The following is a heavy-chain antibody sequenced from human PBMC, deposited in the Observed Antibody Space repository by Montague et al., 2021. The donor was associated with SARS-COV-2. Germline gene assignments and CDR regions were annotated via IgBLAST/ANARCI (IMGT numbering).Heavy chain of an antibody. Sequence: SETLSLTCTVSGYSISSGYYWGWIQEFPGKGLEWIGSIYHSGTTYYNPSLKSRVTISVDTSKNQFSLKMYSVTAADTAQFYCARDRTFRDGYLDAFEIWGQGTMVTVSS. CDR3: ARDRTFRDGYLDAFEI. V-gene: IGHV4-38-2*02. D-gene: IGHD5-24*01. CDR2: IYHSGTT. J-gene: IGHJ3*02. CDR1: GYSISSGYY.